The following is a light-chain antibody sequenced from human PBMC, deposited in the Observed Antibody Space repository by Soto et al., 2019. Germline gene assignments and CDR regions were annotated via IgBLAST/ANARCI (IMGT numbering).Light chain of an antibody. CDR3: QSYDSSLSGV. J-gene: IGLJ3*02. V-gene: IGLV1-40*01. CDR2: GNS. Sequence: QSVLTQPPSVSGAPGQRVTISCTGSSSNIGAGYDVHWYQQLPGTAPKLLIYGNSNRPSGVPDRFSGSKFGTSASLAITGLQAEDEADYYCQSYDSSLSGVFGGGTKLTVL. CDR1: SSNIGAGYD.